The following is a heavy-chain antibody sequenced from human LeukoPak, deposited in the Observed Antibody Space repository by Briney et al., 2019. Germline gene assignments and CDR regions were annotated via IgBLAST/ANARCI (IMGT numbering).Heavy chain of an antibody. CDR1: GGSFSGYY. D-gene: IGHD2-2*02. Sequence: SETLSLTCAVYGGSFSGYYWSWIRQPPGKGLEWIGEINHSGSTNYNPSLKSRVTISVDTSKNQFSLKLSSVTAADTAVYYCARGRDKLGYCSSTSCYRQYNWFDPWGQETLVTVSS. CDR2: INHSGST. CDR3: ARGRDKLGYCSSTSCYRQYNWFDP. V-gene: IGHV4-34*01. J-gene: IGHJ5*02.